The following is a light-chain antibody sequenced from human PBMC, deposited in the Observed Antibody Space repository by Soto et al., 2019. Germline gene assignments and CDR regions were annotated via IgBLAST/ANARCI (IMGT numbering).Light chain of an antibody. Sequence: AIHMTQSPSXLSAXVGDRXTITCRASQGIGNDLGWYQQKPGKAPKLLIYAASSLQTGVPSRFSGSGSGSDFTLTISSLXPXXFATXXXXXDYSYPSTFGQGTKLEIK. CDR3: XXDYSYPST. CDR1: QGIGND. V-gene: IGKV1-6*01. CDR2: AAS. J-gene: IGKJ2*01.